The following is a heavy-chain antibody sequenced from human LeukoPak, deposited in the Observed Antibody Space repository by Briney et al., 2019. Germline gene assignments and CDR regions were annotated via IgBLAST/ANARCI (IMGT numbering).Heavy chain of an antibody. Sequence: ASETLSLTCAVYGGSFSGHYWNWIRQPPGKGLEWIGYIYYSGTTNYNPSLKSRVTISVDTSKNQFSLKLSSVTAADTAVYYCARGVYIAAAQYGYWGQGTLVTVSS. J-gene: IGHJ4*02. D-gene: IGHD6-13*01. V-gene: IGHV4-59*11. CDR1: GGSFSGHY. CDR3: ARGVYIAAAQYGY. CDR2: IYYSGTT.